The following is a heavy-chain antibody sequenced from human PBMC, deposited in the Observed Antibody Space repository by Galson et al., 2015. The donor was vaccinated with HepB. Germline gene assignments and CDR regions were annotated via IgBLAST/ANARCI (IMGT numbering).Heavy chain of an antibody. V-gene: IGHV1-2*02. CDR3: ARARPPGVVPAAIHLDY. CDR1: GYTFTGYY. Sequence: SVKVSCKASGYTFTGYYMHWVRQAPGQGLEWMGWINPNSGGTNYAQKFQGRVTMTRDTSISTAYMELSRLRSDDTAVYYCARARPPGVVPAAIHLDYWGQGTLVTVSS. D-gene: IGHD2-2*02. CDR2: INPNSGGT. J-gene: IGHJ4*02.